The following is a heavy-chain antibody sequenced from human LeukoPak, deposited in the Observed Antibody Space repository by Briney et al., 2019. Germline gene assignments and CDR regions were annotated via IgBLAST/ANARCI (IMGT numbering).Heavy chain of an antibody. CDR3: ARVGYSSSWFAFSLVDY. Sequence: ASVKVSCKASGYTFTGYYMDWVRQAPGQGLEWMGRINPNSGGTNYAQKFQGRVTMTRDTSISTAYMELSRLRSEDTAVYYCARVGYSSSWFAFSLVDYWGQGTLVTVSS. J-gene: IGHJ4*02. CDR1: GYTFTGYY. V-gene: IGHV1-2*06. D-gene: IGHD6-13*01. CDR2: INPNSGGT.